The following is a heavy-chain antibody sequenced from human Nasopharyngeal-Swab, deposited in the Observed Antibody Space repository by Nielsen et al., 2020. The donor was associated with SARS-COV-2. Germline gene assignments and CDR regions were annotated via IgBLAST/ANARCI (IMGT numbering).Heavy chain of an antibody. D-gene: IGHD3-3*01. CDR2: ISSSSRTT. CDR3: ARDGITIFGVEYYYYGMDV. J-gene: IGHJ6*02. Sequence: GGSLPLSSAASGFTFSSYSMNSVRQAPATRLEWLSYISSSSRTTYYADSVKGRFTISRDNAKNSLYLQMNSLRDEDTAVYYCARDGITIFGVEYYYYGMDVWGQGTTVTVSS. V-gene: IGHV3-48*02. CDR1: GFTFSSYS.